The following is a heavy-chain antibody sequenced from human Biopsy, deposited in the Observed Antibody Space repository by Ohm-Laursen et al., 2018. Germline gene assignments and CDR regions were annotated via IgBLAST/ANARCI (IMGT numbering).Heavy chain of an antibody. D-gene: IGHD4-17*01. V-gene: IGHV4-4*07. CDR3: ARDAYGDYDTYY. CDR1: GDSISDYF. Sequence: GTLSLNCTLSGDSISDYFWSWIRQPADKGLEYIGRIYSSGRTFYNPSLKSRVTMSVATSDNQFSLKLSSVTAADTAVYFCARDAYGDYDTYY. CDR2: IYSSGRT. J-gene: IGHJ6*03.